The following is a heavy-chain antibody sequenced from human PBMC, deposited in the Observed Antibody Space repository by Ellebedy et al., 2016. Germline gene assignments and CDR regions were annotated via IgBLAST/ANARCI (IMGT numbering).Heavy chain of an antibody. CDR2: IVFSGAAT. V-gene: IGHV3-21*06. CDR1: GFIFNIAG. CDR3: ARDGSEWSRDY. D-gene: IGHD3-3*01. J-gene: IGHJ4*02. Sequence: GESLKISXAASGFIFNIAGMTWVRQAPGKGLEWVGTIVFSGAATYYADSVKGRFIISRDNIKSSLFLQMNSLRVEDTGVYYCARDGSEWSRDYWGQGSLVTVSS.